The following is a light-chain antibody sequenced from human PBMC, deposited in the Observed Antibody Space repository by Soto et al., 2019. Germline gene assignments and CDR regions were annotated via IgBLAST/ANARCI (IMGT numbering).Light chain of an antibody. CDR2: SHN. J-gene: IGLJ1*01. V-gene: IGLV1-44*01. Sequence: QSALTQPPSASGTPGQKVTISCSGSSSNIGRYSVNWYQQLPPTAPKLLIYSHNQQPSGVPDRFSVSKSGTSASLAISGLQSEDEADYYCAAWDDSRNGYVFGTGTKVTVL. CDR3: AAWDDSRNGYV. CDR1: SSNIGRYS.